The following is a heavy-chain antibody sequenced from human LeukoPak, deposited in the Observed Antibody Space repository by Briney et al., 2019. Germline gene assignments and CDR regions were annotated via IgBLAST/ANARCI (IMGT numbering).Heavy chain of an antibody. V-gene: IGHV4-59*01. D-gene: IGHD3-3*01. CDR2: IYYSGST. CDR3: ARGENDFWNYYYYMDV. Sequence: SETLSLTCTVSGGSISSYYWSWIRQPPGKGLEWIGYIYYSGSTNYNPSLKSRVTISVDTSKNQFSLKLSSVTAADTAVHYCARGENDFWNYYYYMDVWGKGTTVTVSS. J-gene: IGHJ6*03. CDR1: GGSISSYY.